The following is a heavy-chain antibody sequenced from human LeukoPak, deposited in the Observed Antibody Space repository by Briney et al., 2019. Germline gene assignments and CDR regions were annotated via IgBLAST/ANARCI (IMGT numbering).Heavy chain of an antibody. J-gene: IGHJ4*02. CDR1: GGSISTYY. CDR2: IYSSGST. D-gene: IGHD4-11*01. Sequence: SETLSLSCTVSGGSISTYYWTWIRQPPGKGLEWIGYIYSSGSTNYNPSLKSRVTISIDTSKNQFSLKLTSVTAADTAVYYCAREGTTVTHFDYWGQGTLVTVSS. V-gene: IGHV4-59*01. CDR3: AREGTTVTHFDY.